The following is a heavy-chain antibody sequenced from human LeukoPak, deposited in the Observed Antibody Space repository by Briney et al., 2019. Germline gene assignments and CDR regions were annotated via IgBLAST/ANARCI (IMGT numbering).Heavy chain of an antibody. CDR2: IYPGDSDT. CDR3: ARHLSGSYSGYYFDF. Sequence: GESLKISCKGPGYSFNTYWIGWVRQMPGKGLEWMGIIYPGDSDTRYSPSFQGQVTISADKSISTAFLQWSSLKASDTAMYYCARHLSGSYSGYYFDFWGQGTLVTVSS. J-gene: IGHJ4*02. D-gene: IGHD1-26*01. V-gene: IGHV5-51*01. CDR1: GYSFNTYW.